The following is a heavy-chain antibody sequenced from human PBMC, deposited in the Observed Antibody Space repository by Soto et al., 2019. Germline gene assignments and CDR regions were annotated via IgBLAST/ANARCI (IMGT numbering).Heavy chain of an antibody. D-gene: IGHD4-17*01. CDR1: GFTFSSYS. V-gene: IGHV3-21*01. CDR3: ARAMTTVTRESYYYGMDV. J-gene: IGHJ6*02. Sequence: EVQLVESGGGLVKPGGSLRLSCAASGFTFSSYSMNWVHQAPGKGLEWVSSISSSSSYIYYADSVKGRFTISRDNAKNSLYLQMNSLRAEDTAVYYCARAMTTVTRESYYYGMDVWGQGTTVTVSS. CDR2: ISSSSSYI.